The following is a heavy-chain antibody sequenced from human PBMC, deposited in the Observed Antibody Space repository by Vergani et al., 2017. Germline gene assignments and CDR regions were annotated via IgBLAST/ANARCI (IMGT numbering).Heavy chain of an antibody. Sequence: QVQLVQSGAEVKKPGASVKVSCKASGYTFTSYGISWVRQAPGQGLEWMGWISAYNGNTNYAQKLQGRVTMTTDTSTSTAYMELRSLRSDDTAVYYCARDISHDYVFDPDSKPNWFDPWGQGTLVTVSS. CDR2: ISAYNGNT. V-gene: IGHV1-18*01. CDR1: GYTFTSYG. CDR3: ARDISHDYVFDPDSKPNWFDP. J-gene: IGHJ5*02. D-gene: IGHD3-3*02.